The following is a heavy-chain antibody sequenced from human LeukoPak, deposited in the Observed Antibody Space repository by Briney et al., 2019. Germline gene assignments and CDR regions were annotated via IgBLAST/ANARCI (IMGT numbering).Heavy chain of an antibody. CDR3: ARVSSSGWYGSDFQH. V-gene: IGHV3-21*01. CDR2: ISSSSSYI. CDR1: GFTFSSYS. Sequence: RPGGSLRLSCAASGFTFSSYSMNWVRQAPGKGLEWVSSISSSSSYIYYADSVKGRFTISRDNAKNSLYLQMNSLRAEDTAVYYCARVSSSGWYGSDFQHWGQGTLVTVSS. J-gene: IGHJ1*01. D-gene: IGHD6-19*01.